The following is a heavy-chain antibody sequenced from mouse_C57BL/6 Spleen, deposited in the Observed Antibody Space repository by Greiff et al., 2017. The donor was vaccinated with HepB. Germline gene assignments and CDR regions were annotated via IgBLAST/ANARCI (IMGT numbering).Heavy chain of an antibody. J-gene: IGHJ1*03. CDR1: GFSINSDCY. Sequence: EVQLVESGPSLVRPSQTLSLTCTVTGFSINSDCYWIWIRQFPGNKLEYIGYTFYSGITYYNPSLESRTYITRDTSKNQFSLKLSSVTTEDTATYYCAREYYSNYSYWYFDVWGTGTTVTVSS. D-gene: IGHD2-5*01. CDR3: AREYYSNYSYWYFDV. CDR2: TFYSGIT. V-gene: IGHV3-3*01.